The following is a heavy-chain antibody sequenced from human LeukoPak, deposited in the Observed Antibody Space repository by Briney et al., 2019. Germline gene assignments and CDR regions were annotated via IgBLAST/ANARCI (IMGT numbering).Heavy chain of an antibody. CDR3: AKDRRGCTSTSCYYRFDY. D-gene: IGHD2-2*01. Sequence: EGSLRLSCAASGFTFSSYAMSWVRQAPGKGLEWVSGISGSGGSTHYADSVKGRFTISRDNSKNTLYLKMNSLRAEDTAVYYCAKDRRGCTSTSCYYRFDYWGQGTLVTVSS. CDR1: GFTFSSYA. V-gene: IGHV3-23*01. J-gene: IGHJ4*02. CDR2: ISGSGGST.